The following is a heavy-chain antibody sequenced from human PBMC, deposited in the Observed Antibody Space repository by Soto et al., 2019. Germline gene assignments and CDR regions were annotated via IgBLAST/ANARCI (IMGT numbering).Heavy chain of an antibody. Sequence: SETLSLTCTVSGGSISSYYWSWIRQPPGKGLEWIGYIYYSGSTNYNPSLKSRVTISVDTSKNQFSLKLSSVTAADTAVYYCARRWGDAFDFWGQGTMVTVSS. D-gene: IGHD3-16*01. CDR3: ARRWGDAFDF. CDR2: IYYSGST. J-gene: IGHJ3*01. V-gene: IGHV4-59*08. CDR1: GGSISSYY.